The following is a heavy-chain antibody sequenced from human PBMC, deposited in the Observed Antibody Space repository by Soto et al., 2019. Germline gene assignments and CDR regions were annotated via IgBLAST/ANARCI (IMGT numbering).Heavy chain of an antibody. CDR1: GGSFSGYY. Sequence: SETLSLTCAVYGGSFSGYYWTWIRQPPGKGLEWIGYIYYSGSTNYNPSLKSRVTISVDTSKNQFSLKLSSVTAADTAVYYCAREAGFKHQHIYYYYGMDVWGQGTTVTVSS. V-gene: IGHV4-59*01. CDR3: AREAGFKHQHIYYYYGMDV. J-gene: IGHJ6*02. CDR2: IYYSGST.